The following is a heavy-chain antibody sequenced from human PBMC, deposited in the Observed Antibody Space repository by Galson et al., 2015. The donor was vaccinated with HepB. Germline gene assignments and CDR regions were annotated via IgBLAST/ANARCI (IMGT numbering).Heavy chain of an antibody. CDR3: AKVAPRRVEWLSDAFDI. Sequence: SLRLSCAASGFTFDDYAMHWVRQAPGKGLEWVSGISWNSGSIGYADSVKGRFTISRDNAKNSLYLQMNSLRAEDTALYYCAKVAPRRVEWLSDAFDIWGQGTMVTVSS. V-gene: IGHV3-9*01. CDR2: ISWNSGSI. CDR1: GFTFDDYA. D-gene: IGHD3-3*01. J-gene: IGHJ3*02.